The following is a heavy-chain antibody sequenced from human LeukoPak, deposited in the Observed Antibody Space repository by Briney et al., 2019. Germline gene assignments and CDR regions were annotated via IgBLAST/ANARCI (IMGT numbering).Heavy chain of an antibody. CDR3: ARIHYGVKGGNWFDP. J-gene: IGHJ5*02. CDR1: GGSITSYY. Sequence: PSETLSLTCTVSGGSITSYYWSWIRQSAGKGLEWIGRIYITGSTTYNPSLKSRVTMPLDTSKNQFSLKLSSVTAADTAVYYCARIHYGVKGGNWFDPWGQGTLVTVSS. CDR2: IYITGST. D-gene: IGHD4-23*01. V-gene: IGHV4-4*07.